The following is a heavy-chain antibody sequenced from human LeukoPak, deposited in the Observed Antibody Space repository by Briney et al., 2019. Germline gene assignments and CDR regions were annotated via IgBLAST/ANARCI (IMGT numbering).Heavy chain of an antibody. J-gene: IGHJ4*02. CDR1: GGSISSSSYY. V-gene: IGHV4-39*07. Sequence: SETLSLTCTVSGGSISSSSYYWGWIRQPPGKGLEWIGSIYYSGSTYYNPSLKSRVTISVDTSKNQFSLKLSSVTAADTAVYYCAQKYYDFLSGYYHFDYWGQRTLVTVSS. CDR2: IYYSGST. CDR3: AQKYYDFLSGYYHFDY. D-gene: IGHD3-3*01.